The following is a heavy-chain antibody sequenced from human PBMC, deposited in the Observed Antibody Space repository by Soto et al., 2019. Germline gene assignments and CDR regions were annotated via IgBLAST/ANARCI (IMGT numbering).Heavy chain of an antibody. CDR3: TRVAGYGSGSRHFDT. Sequence: QVQLMQSGAEVTKPGASVTLSCKTSGYAFMSYGLSWVRLAPGQGLEWMGWTVAGSGNRIYAQKLQHRINMNIDRSTNTGYMELRRLRSDYSALYFCTRVAGYGSGSRHFDTWGQGTLVTVSS. V-gene: IGHV1-18*01. J-gene: IGHJ4*02. CDR1: GYAFMSYG. CDR2: TVAGSGNR. D-gene: IGHD3-10*01.